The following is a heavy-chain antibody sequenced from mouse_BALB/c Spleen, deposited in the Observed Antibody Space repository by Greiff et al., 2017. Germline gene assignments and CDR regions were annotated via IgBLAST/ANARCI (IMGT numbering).Heavy chain of an antibody. D-gene: IGHD4-1*01. CDR2: IYPGDGDT. CDR3: ARDWDSDY. J-gene: IGHJ2*01. CDR1: GYAFSSYW. Sequence: VHLVESGAELVRPGSSVKISCKASGYAFSSYWMNWVKQRPGQGLEWIGQIYPGDGDTNYNGKFKGKATLTADKSSSTAYMQLSSLTSEDSAVYFCARDWDSDYWGQGTTLTVSS. V-gene: IGHV1-80*01.